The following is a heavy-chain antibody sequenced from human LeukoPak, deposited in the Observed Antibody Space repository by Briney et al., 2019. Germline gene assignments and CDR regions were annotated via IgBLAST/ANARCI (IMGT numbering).Heavy chain of an antibody. CDR1: GFTFSSYA. CDR3: ARDYHLYCSGGSCYSGFSRGFDY. Sequence: PGGSLRLSCAASGFTFSSYAMHWVRQAPGKGLEWVAVISYDGSNKYYADSVKGRFTISRDNSKNTLYLQMNSLRAEDTAVYYCARDYHLYCSGGSCYSGFSRGFDYWGQGTLVTVSS. D-gene: IGHD2-15*01. J-gene: IGHJ4*02. V-gene: IGHV3-30-3*01. CDR2: ISYDGSNK.